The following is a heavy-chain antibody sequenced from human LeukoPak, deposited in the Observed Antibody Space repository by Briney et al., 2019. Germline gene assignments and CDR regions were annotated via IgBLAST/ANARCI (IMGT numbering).Heavy chain of an antibody. CDR3: ARDWNRDSSSPGV. Sequence: GGSLRLSCAASGFTFSTYAMSWVRQAPGKGLEWVSSISSSSSYIYYADSVKGRFTISRDNAKNSLYLQMNSLRAEDTAVYYCARDWNRDSSSPGVWGQGTLVTVSS. D-gene: IGHD6-6*01. CDR2: ISSSSSYI. J-gene: IGHJ4*02. V-gene: IGHV3-21*01. CDR1: GFTFSTYA.